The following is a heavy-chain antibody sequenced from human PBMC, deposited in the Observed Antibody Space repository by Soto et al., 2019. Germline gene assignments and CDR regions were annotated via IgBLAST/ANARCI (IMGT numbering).Heavy chain of an antibody. V-gene: IGHV3-30-3*01. D-gene: IGHD5-12*01. J-gene: IGHJ4*02. CDR2: ISYDGSNK. CDR1: GFTFSSYA. Sequence: PGGSLRLSCAASGFTFSSYAMHGVRQAPGKGLEWVAVISYDGSNKYYADSVKGRFTISRDNSKNTLYLQMNSLRAEDTAVYYCARDQWLQLRGYFDYWGQGTLVTVSS. CDR3: ARDQWLQLRGYFDY.